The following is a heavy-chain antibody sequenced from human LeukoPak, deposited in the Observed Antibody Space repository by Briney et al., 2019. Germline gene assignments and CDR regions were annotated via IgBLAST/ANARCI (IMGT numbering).Heavy chain of an antibody. D-gene: IGHD6-13*01. V-gene: IGHV1-2*04. CDR1: GYTFTCYY. J-gene: IGHJ5*02. Sequence: ASVKVSCKAAGYTFTCYYMHWVRQAPGQGLEWVGWINPNSGGTNYAQKFQGWVTMTRDTSISAAYMELSRLRSDDTAVYYCARGSSSWSTKTNWFAPWGQGTLVTVSS. CDR2: INPNSGGT. CDR3: ARGSSSWSTKTNWFAP.